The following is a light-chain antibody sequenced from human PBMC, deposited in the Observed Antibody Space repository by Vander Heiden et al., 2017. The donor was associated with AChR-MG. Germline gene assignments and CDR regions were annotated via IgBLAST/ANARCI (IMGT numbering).Light chain of an antibody. CDR2: GAS. J-gene: IGKJ1*01. CDR1: QSVSSSY. CDR3: QQYGTPPWT. Sequence: EIVLTQSPGTLSLSPGERATLSCRASQSVSSSYLAWYQHKPGQAPRLLIYGASSRATGIPDRFSGSGSGTDFTLTISRLEPEDFAVYYCQQYGTPPWTFGQGTKVEIK. V-gene: IGKV3-20*01.